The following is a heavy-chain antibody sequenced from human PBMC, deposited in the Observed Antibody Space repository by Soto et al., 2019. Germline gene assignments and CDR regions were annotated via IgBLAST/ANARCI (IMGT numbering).Heavy chain of an antibody. Sequence: QVQLVQSGAEVKQPGASVKVSCKASGYTFTNYGFTWVRQAPGQGLEWLGWISTYNGNTKYAQKVQGRLTMTTDTSTSTANMELTSLRSDDTALYYCARSTVTASYYYMDVCGQVSTVTVSS. CDR3: ARSTVTASYYYMDV. CDR2: ISTYNGNT. J-gene: IGHJ6*03. CDR1: GYTFTNYG. V-gene: IGHV1-18*01. D-gene: IGHD4-17*01.